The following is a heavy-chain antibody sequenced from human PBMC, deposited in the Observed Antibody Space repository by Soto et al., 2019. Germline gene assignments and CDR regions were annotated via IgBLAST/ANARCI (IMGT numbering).Heavy chain of an antibody. V-gene: IGHV4-39*01. J-gene: IGHJ6*02. CDR1: GGSISSSSYY. CDR3: AGPGGSGWYEYYGMDV. Sequence: TSETLSLTCTVSGGSISSSSYYWGWIRQPPGKGLEWIGSIYYSGSTYYNPSLKSRVTISVDTSKNQFSLKLSSVTAADTAVYYCAGPGGSGWYEYYGMDVWGQGTTVIGSS. D-gene: IGHD6-19*01. CDR2: IYYSGST.